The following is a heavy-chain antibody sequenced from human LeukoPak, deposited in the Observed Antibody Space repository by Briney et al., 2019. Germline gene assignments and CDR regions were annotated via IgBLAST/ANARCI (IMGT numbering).Heavy chain of an antibody. J-gene: IGHJ4*02. CDR3: ARFIAAPYYFDY. V-gene: IGHV3-21*01. CDR1: GFTFDDYG. CDR2: ISSSRGYI. D-gene: IGHD6-13*01. Sequence: AGGSLRLSCAASGFTFDDYGMNWVRQAPGKGLEWVSFISSSRGYIYYADSVKGRFTISRDNAKNSLYLQMNSLRAEDTAVYYCARFIAAPYYFDYWGRGTLVTVSS.